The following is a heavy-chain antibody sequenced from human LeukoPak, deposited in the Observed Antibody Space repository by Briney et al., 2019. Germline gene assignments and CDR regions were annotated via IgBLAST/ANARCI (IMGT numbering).Heavy chain of an antibody. J-gene: IGHJ5*02. D-gene: IGHD2-2*01. Sequence: PSETLSLTCAVYGGSFSGCYWSWIRQPPGKGLEWIGEINHSGSTNHNPSLKSRVTISVDTSKNQFSLKLSSVTAADTAVYYCARRRKGYCSSTSCPRNWFDPSGQGTLVTVSS. CDR2: INHSGST. CDR1: GGSFSGCY. V-gene: IGHV4-34*01. CDR3: ARRRKGYCSSTSCPRNWFDP.